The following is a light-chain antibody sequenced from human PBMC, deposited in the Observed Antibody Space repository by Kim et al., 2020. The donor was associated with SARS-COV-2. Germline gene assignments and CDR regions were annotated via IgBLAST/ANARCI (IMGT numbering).Light chain of an antibody. CDR3: QQYHSYWT. Sequence: VGDRVTIASRARQRMGTIVAWYKQKPGKAPKLPIWDASNLETVVPSRFSGSGSETELTLTISRLQPDDIATYHCQQYHSYWTFGQGTTVHIK. V-gene: IGKV1-5*01. CDR2: DAS. J-gene: IGKJ1*01. CDR1: QRMGTI.